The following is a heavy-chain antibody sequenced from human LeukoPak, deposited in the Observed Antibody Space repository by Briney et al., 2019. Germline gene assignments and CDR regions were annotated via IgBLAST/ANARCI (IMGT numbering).Heavy chain of an antibody. V-gene: IGHV3-11*04. CDR3: ARTARHLDY. Sequence: PGGSLRLPCEASGFTFSDPYMSWIRQAPGKGLECLSYISGSGTDINYADSVRGRFTISRDNAKNLLYLQMNDLRVEDTAVYYCARTARHLDYWGQGTLVTVSS. CDR1: GFTFSDPY. J-gene: IGHJ4*02. CDR2: ISGSGTDI. D-gene: IGHD5-18*01.